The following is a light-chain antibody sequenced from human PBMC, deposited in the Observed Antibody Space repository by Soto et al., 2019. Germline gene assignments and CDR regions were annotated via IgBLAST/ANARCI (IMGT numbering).Light chain of an antibody. Sequence: EIVMTQSPATLSVSPGERATLSCRASKSVSRNLAWYQQKPGQAPRLLIHGASTRATGIPARFSGSGSGTEFTLTISSLQSEDFAVYFCQQYNYWPPVTFGGGTKVEIK. J-gene: IGKJ4*01. CDR3: QQYNYWPPVT. CDR1: KSVSRN. V-gene: IGKV3-15*01. CDR2: GAS.